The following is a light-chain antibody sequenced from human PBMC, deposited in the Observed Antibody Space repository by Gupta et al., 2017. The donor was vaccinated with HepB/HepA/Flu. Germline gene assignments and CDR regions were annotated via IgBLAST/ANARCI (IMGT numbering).Light chain of an antibody. CDR2: GKN. J-gene: IGLJ1*01. CDR3: NSRDSSGNHYV. CDR1: SRRSYY. V-gene: IGLV3-19*01. Sequence: SSELTQDPAVSVALGQTVRITCQGDSRRSYYASWYQQKPGQAPVLVIYGKNNRPSGIPDRCSGSSSGNTASLTITGAQAEDEADYYCNSRDSSGNHYVFGTGTKVTVL.